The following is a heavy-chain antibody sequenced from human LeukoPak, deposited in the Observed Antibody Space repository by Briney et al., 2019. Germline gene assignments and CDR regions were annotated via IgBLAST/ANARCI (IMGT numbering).Heavy chain of an antibody. V-gene: IGHV4-39*01. CDR3: ARHTTYYDVLTGIPGFYFDF. J-gene: IGHJ4*02. CDR1: RGSITSSSHN. D-gene: IGHD3-9*01. CDR2: VSCSGTS. Sequence: PSETLSLTCTVSRGSITSSSHNWGWIRQPPGKGPEWIGSVSCSGTSNHSPSLKSRLTLSIDTSKSQFSLNLRSVTAADTAIYYCARHTTYYDVLTGIPGFYFDFWGQGSLVTVTP.